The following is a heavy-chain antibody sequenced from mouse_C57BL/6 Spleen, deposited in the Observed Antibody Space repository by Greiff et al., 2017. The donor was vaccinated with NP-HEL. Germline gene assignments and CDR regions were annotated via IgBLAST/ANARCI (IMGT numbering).Heavy chain of an antibody. CDR2: ISSGGDYI. Sequence: EVMLVESGEGLVKPGGSLKLSCAASGFTFSSYAMSWVRQTPEKRLEWVAYISSGGDYIYYADTVKGRFTISRDNARNTLYLQMSSLKSEDTAMYYCTRGHYGSSYAYAMDYWGQGTSVTVSS. CDR3: TRGHYGSSYAYAMDY. J-gene: IGHJ4*01. V-gene: IGHV5-9-1*02. CDR1: GFTFSSYA. D-gene: IGHD1-1*01.